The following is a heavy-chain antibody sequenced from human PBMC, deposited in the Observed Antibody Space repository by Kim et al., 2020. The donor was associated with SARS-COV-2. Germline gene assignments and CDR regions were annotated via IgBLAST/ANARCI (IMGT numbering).Heavy chain of an antibody. J-gene: IGHJ4*02. Sequence: RFTISRDNSKNTLYLQMNSLRAEDTAVYYCAKDYPERDCSGGSCYSFFDYWGQGTLVTVSS. CDR3: AKDYPERDCSGGSCYSFFDY. D-gene: IGHD2-15*01. V-gene: IGHV3-23*01.